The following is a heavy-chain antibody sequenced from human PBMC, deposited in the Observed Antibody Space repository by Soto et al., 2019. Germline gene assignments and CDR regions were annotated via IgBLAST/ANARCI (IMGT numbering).Heavy chain of an antibody. CDR1: GFSFDDYA. CDR2: ISWNSGSI. V-gene: IGHV3-9*01. CDR3: TTDTAGYHLVILYSFGLDV. Sequence: SLRLSCVASGFSFDDYAMHWVRQAPGKGLEWVAGISWNSGSIGYADSVKGRFTISRDNAKNSLHLQMNNLYTEDTAVYYCTTDTAGYHLVILYSFGLDVWGQGTTVTVSS. J-gene: IGHJ6*02. D-gene: IGHD6-25*01.